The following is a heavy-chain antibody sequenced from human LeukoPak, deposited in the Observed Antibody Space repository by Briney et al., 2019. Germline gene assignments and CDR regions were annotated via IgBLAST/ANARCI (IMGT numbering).Heavy chain of an antibody. Sequence: GASVKVSCKASGYTFTSYYMHWVRQAPGQGLEWMGIINPSGGSTSYAQKFQGRVTMTRDTSTSTVYMELSSLRSEDTAVYYCARTRTPPNDYGDYEGYYYYMDVWGKGTTVTISS. CDR3: ARTRTPPNDYGDYEGYYYYMDV. D-gene: IGHD4-17*01. V-gene: IGHV1-46*01. J-gene: IGHJ6*03. CDR2: INPSGGST. CDR1: GYTFTSYY.